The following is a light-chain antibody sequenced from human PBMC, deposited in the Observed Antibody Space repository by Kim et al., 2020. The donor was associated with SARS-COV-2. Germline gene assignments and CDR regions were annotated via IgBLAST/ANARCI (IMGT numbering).Light chain of an antibody. Sequence: DIQMTQSPSAMSASVGDRVTITCLASQGISNSLDWFQQKPGKVPKRLISGASSLQSGVPSRFSGSGSGTEFTLTISSLQPEDFATYYCLQHNSYPWTFGQGTKVDIK. V-gene: IGKV1-17*03. CDR2: GAS. CDR1: QGISNS. J-gene: IGKJ1*01. CDR3: LQHNSYPWT.